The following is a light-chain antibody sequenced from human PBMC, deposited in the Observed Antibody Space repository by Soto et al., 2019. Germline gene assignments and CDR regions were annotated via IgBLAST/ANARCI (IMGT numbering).Light chain of an antibody. CDR2: WAS. V-gene: IGKV4-1*01. CDR3: QQYYSHFFT. J-gene: IGKJ2*01. CDR1: QSLLFSSKNKTY. Sequence: DIVMTQSPDSLAVSLGERATISCKSSQSLLFSSKNKTYLTWYQHRPGQSPKMLIFWASARESGVPERFSGSGSETDFTLTISGLQPEDAAVYYGQQYYSHFFTFGQGTKLEIK.